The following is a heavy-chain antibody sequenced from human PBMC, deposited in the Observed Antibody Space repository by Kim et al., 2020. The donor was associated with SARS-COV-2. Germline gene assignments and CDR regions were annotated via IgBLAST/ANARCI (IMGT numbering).Heavy chain of an antibody. CDR1: GFTFSSYA. V-gene: IGHV3-23*01. Sequence: GGSLRLSCAASGFTFSSYAMSWVRQAPGKGLEWVSAISGSGGSTYYADSVKGRFTISRDNSKNTLYLQMNSLRAEDTAVYYCAKTPTYYYDSSGAGIFDYWGQGTLVTLSS. D-gene: IGHD3-22*01. J-gene: IGHJ4*02. CDR2: ISGSGGST. CDR3: AKTPTYYYDSSGAGIFDY.